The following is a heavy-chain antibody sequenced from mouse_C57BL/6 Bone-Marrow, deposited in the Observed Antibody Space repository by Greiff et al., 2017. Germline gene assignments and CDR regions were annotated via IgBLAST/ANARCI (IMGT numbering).Heavy chain of an antibody. CDR1: GFSIKDDY. J-gene: IGHJ2*01. CDR3: SSFDGNYFDF. V-gene: IGHV14-4*01. CDR2: IDPEIGDT. D-gene: IGHD2-3*01. Sequence: VHVKQSGAELVRPGASVKLSCTASGFSIKDDYIHWVKQRPEQGLEWIGWIDPEIGDTEYASKFQGKATITSETSSNTAYLQLSSLTSEDTAVYYCSSFDGNYFDFWGQGTPLTVAS.